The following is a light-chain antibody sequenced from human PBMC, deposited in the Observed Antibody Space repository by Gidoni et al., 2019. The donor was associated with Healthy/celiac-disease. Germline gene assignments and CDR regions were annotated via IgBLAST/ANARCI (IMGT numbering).Light chain of an antibody. J-gene: IGKJ4*01. Sequence: DIQMPQSPSSLSASVGDRATITFRASQSISSYLNWYQQKPGKAPKLLIYAASSLQSGVPSRFSGSGYGTDFTLTISSLQPEDFATYYCQQSYSTPLTFGGGTKVEIK. V-gene: IGKV1-39*01. CDR1: QSISSY. CDR3: QQSYSTPLT. CDR2: AAS.